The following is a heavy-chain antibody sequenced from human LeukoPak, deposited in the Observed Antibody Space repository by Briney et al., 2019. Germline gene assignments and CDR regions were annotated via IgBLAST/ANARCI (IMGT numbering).Heavy chain of an antibody. J-gene: IGHJ4*02. CDR2: IHSSGST. CDR1: GGSLSGHF. CDR3: ARDPGDTNFYNFDF. Sequence: PSETLSLTCTVSGGSLSGHFWSWFRRPPEKGLENIGYIHSSGSTNYNPSYKSRVTVSLETSKSQFSLRLSSVTAADTAVYYFARDPGDTNFYNFDFWGQGILVTVSS. D-gene: IGHD3-16*01. V-gene: IGHV4-59*11.